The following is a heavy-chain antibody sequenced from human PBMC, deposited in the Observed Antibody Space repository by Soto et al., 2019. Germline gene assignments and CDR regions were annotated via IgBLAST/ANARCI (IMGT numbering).Heavy chain of an antibody. V-gene: IGHV3-74*01. Sequence: GGSLRVSCAASGFNFNFYWMHWVRQAPGKGLVWVSRINGDGSTADYADSVKGRFTISRDNAKNTLFLQMYSLRVEDTAVYYCVRDSPTNLEDADTVASWFDPWGQGTLVTVS. CDR2: INGDGSTA. CDR1: GFNFNFYW. D-gene: IGHD5-12*01. J-gene: IGHJ5*02. CDR3: VRDSPTNLEDADTVASWFDP.